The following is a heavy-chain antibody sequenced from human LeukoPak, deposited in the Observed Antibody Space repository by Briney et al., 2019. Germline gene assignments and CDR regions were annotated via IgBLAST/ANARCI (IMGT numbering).Heavy chain of an antibody. CDR1: GGSISSYY. CDR2: MYTSGNT. V-gene: IGHV4-4*07. D-gene: IGHD6-19*01. Sequence: PSEPLSLTCTVSGGSISSYYWSWIRQPAEKGMEWIGNMYTSGNTNYNPSLKSRVTMSVDTSKNQFSLKLSSVTAADTGVYYCARGPSAWYVAYWGRGTLVTVSS. CDR3: ARGPSAWYVAY. J-gene: IGHJ4*02.